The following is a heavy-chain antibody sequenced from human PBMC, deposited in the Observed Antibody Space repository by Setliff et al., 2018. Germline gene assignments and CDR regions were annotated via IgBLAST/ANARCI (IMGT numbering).Heavy chain of an antibody. J-gene: IGHJ5*02. CDR3: AKGRLGGHHGWFDP. V-gene: IGHV3-33*06. D-gene: IGHD3-16*01. CDR2: IWDDGVKK. Sequence: GSLRLSCAASGFTFSTYRMHWVRQAPGKGLEWVAVIWDDGVKKYHADSVKGRFTISRDNSKNTLFLQMNSLRAEDTAVYYCAKGRLGGHHGWFDPWGQGTLVTVSS. CDR1: GFTFSTYR.